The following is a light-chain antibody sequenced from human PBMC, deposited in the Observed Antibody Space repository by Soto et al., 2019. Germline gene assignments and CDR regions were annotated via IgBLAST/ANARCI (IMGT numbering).Light chain of an antibody. Sequence: QSALTQPPSASGSPGQSVTISCTGTSSDVGGYNYVSWYQQHPGKAPKLIIYEVYKRPSGVPDRFSGSKSGNTAALTVSGLQAEDEADYYCSSYVGTNXYVFGTGTKVTVL. J-gene: IGLJ1*01. V-gene: IGLV2-8*01. CDR2: EVY. CDR1: SSDVGGYNY. CDR3: SSYVGTNXYV.